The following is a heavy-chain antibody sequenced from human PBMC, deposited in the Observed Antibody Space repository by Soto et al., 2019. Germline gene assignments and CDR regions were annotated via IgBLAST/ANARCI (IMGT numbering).Heavy chain of an antibody. Sequence: GGSLRLSCAASGFTFSSHGMHWVRQAPGKGLEWVAAIWYDGSNKYYADSVKGRFTISRDTSNNTLYLQMNSLRGEDTAVYYCATQSCTSCHSLGYYYYGMDVWGQGTTVTVS. CDR2: IWYDGSNK. CDR1: GFTFSSHG. V-gene: IGHV3-33*01. D-gene: IGHD2-2*01. CDR3: ATQSCTSCHSLGYYYYGMDV. J-gene: IGHJ6*02.